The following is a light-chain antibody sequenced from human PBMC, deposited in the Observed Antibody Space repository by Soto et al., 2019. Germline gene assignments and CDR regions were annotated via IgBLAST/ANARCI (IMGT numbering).Light chain of an antibody. CDR3: QQYNSYSWR. J-gene: IGKJ1*01. Sequence: DIQMTQSPSTLSAAVGDGVTITCRSSQSISSWLAWYQQKPGKAPKLLIYDASSLESGVPSRFSGSGSGTEFTLTISSLQPDDFATYYCQQYNSYSWRFGQGTKVDI. CDR2: DAS. V-gene: IGKV1-5*01. CDR1: QSISSW.